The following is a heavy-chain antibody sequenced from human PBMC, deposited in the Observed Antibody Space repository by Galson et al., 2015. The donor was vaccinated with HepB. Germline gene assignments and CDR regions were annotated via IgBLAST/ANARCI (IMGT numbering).Heavy chain of an antibody. J-gene: IGHJ5*02. CDR3: ARSCSSTSCYKVNWFDP. CDR2: ISAYNGNT. D-gene: IGHD2-2*02. CDR1: GYTFTSYG. Sequence: SVKVSCKASGYTFTSYGISWVRQAPGQGLEWMGWISAYNGNTNYAQKLQGRVTMTTDTSTSTAYMELRSLRSDDTAVYYCARSCSSTSCYKVNWFDPWGQGTLVTVSS. V-gene: IGHV1-18*01.